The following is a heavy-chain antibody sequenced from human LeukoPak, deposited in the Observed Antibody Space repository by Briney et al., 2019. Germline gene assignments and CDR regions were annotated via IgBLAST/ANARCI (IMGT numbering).Heavy chain of an antibody. D-gene: IGHD3-10*01. V-gene: IGHV4-39*07. CDR3: VLTEPLAKYYYGSGPITFDY. Sequence: KPSETLSLTCTVSGGSISSGSYYWSWIRQPAGKGLEWIGSMYYSANTYYNPSLKSRVTISVDTSKNQFSLKLSSVTAADTAVYYCVLTEPLAKYYYGSGPITFDYWGQGTLVTVSS. CDR1: GGSISSGSYY. J-gene: IGHJ4*02. CDR2: MYYSANT.